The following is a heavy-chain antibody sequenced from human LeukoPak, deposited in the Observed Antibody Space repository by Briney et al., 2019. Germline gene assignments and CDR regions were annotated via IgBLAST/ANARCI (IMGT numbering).Heavy chain of an antibody. CDR2: ISSSGSTI. Sequence: GGSLRLSCAASGFTFSDYYMSWIRQAPGKGLEWVSYISSSGSTIYYADSVKGRFTISRDNAKNSLYLQMNSLRAEDTAVYYCARDPPVLRYFDWLPQYYYYGMDVWGQGTTVTVS. D-gene: IGHD3-9*01. CDR3: ARDPPVLRYFDWLPQYYYYGMDV. V-gene: IGHV3-11*01. J-gene: IGHJ6*02. CDR1: GFTFSDYY.